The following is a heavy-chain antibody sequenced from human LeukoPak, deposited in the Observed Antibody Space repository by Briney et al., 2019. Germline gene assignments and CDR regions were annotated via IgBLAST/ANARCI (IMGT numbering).Heavy chain of an antibody. CDR3: ASALLYYFYGMDV. J-gene: IGHJ6*02. V-gene: IGHV3-30*04. Sequence: PGGSLRLSCAASGFTFSSYAMRWVRQAPGKGLEWVAVISYDGSNKYYADSVKGRFTISRDNSKNTLYLQMNSLRAEDTAVYYCASALLYYFYGMDVWGQGTTVTVSS. CDR1: GFTFSSYA. CDR2: ISYDGSNK.